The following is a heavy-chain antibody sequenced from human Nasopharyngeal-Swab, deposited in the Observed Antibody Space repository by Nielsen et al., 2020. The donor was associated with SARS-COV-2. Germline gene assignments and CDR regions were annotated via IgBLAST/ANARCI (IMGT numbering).Heavy chain of an antibody. Sequence: SETLSLTCVISGDSVSSNRAAWHWIRQSPSRGLEWLGRAYYRSTWYHDYAVSVQGRVSINPDTSKNLFSLQLNSVTPDDTAVYYCARGSHNSGWFWGREPWSPPPQ. D-gene: IGHD6-19*01. CDR1: GDSVSSNRAA. J-gene: IGHJ4*02. CDR3: ARGSHNSGWF. CDR2: AYYRSTWYH. V-gene: IGHV6-1*01.